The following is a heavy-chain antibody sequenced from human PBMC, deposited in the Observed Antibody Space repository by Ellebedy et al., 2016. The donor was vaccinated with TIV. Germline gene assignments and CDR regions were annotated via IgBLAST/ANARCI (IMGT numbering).Heavy chain of an antibody. Sequence: GESLKISCAASGFTFSSYAMSWVRQAPGKGLEWVSAISGSGGSTYYADSVKGRFTISRDNSKNTLYLQMNSLRAEDTAVYYCAKDQGYYYGSGSYYNEGLDAFDIWGQGTMVTVSS. D-gene: IGHD3-10*01. V-gene: IGHV3-23*01. J-gene: IGHJ3*02. CDR2: ISGSGGST. CDR1: GFTFSSYA. CDR3: AKDQGYYYGSGSYYNEGLDAFDI.